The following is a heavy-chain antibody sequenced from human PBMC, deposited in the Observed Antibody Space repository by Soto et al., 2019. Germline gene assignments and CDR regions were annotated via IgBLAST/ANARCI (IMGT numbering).Heavy chain of an antibody. J-gene: IGHJ4*02. CDR2: INAGNGNT. CDR1: GYTFTSYA. D-gene: IGHD4-17*01. Sequence: GASVKVSCKASGYTFTSYAMHWVRQAPGQRLEWMGWINAGNGNTRYSQKLQGRVTMTTDTSTSTAYMELRSLRSDDTAVYYCAREKTYGDYLYWGQGTLVTVSS. CDR3: AREKTYGDYLY. V-gene: IGHV1-3*01.